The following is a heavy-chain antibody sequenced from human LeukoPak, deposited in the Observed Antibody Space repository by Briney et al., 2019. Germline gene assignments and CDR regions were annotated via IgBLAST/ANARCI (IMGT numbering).Heavy chain of an antibody. V-gene: IGHV3-23*01. Sequence: PGGSLRLSCAGSGFIFSNYAVSWVRQAPGKGLEWVSVISGHGGITHYADSVKGRFTISRDNSKNTVYLQMNSLRAEDTAVYYCAKDRGLLTWVGVSNAFDIWGQGTLVTVSS. CDR2: ISGHGGIT. CDR1: GFIFSNYA. J-gene: IGHJ3*02. CDR3: AKDRGLLTWVGVSNAFDI. D-gene: IGHD3-10*01.